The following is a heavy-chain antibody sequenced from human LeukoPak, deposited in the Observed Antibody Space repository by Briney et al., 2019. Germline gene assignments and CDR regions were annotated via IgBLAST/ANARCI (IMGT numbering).Heavy chain of an antibody. CDR2: IYFSGST. J-gene: IGHJ3*02. D-gene: IGHD2-2*02. CDR1: GGSISSYY. Sequence: NPSETLSLTCTVSGGSISSYYWNWIRQPPGKGLEWIGYIYFSGSTNYNPSLKSRVTISVDTSKNQFSLRLSSVTAADTAVYYCARAGVVPATINRAFDIWGQGSVVTVSS. CDR3: ARAGVVPATINRAFDI. V-gene: IGHV4-59*08.